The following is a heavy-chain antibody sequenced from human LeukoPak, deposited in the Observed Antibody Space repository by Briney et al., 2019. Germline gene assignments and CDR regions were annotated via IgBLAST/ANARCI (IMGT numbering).Heavy chain of an antibody. CDR3: ARDAGNSGYGCDL. D-gene: IGHD5-12*01. Sequence: GGSLRLSCAASGFTFSQYSINWVRQAPGKGLEWVSHLRYTGETFYADSVKGRFTISRDNVRNSLYLQMNSLRAEDTAMYYCARDAGNSGYGCDLWGQGTLVAVSS. J-gene: IGHJ5*02. CDR1: GFTFSQYS. V-gene: IGHV3-48*01. CDR2: LRYTGET.